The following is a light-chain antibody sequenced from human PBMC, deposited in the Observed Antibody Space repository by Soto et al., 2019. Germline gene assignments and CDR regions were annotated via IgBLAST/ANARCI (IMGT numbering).Light chain of an antibody. CDR3: QQYKSYHT. V-gene: IGKV1-5*03. J-gene: IGKJ4*01. CDR2: KAS. Sequence: DIQMTQSPHTLSASVGDRVTITCRASQSISSWLAWYQQKPGKAPKLLIYKASTLESGVPSRFSGSGSGTEFTLTISSLQPDDFATYYCQQYKSYHTFGGGTKVEIK. CDR1: QSISSW.